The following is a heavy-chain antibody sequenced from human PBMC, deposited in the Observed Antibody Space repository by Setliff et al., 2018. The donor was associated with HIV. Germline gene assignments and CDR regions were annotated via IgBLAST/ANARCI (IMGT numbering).Heavy chain of an antibody. V-gene: IGHV5-51*01. D-gene: IGHD6-19*01. CDR1: GYIFGLYW. Sequence: PGESLKISCKGSGYIFGLYWIAWVRQMPGKGLEWMGIIYPGDSEARYSPSFQGQVTISADKSISTAFLQWSSLAASDTAMYYCVRDQIGDVQVAGTWGTWGQGTLVTVSS. J-gene: IGHJ5*02. CDR3: VRDQIGDVQVAGTWGT. CDR2: IYPGDSEA.